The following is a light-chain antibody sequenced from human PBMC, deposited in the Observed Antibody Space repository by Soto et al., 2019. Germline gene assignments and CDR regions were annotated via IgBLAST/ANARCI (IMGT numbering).Light chain of an antibody. CDR3: QQRGKRPLYT. Sequence: EIVLTQSPATLSLSPGERATLSCRASQSVSSYLAWYQQKPGQAPRLLIYDASNRATGIPARFSGSGSGTDFTLIIISLEPEDFAVYYCQQRGKRPLYTFGQGTKVEI. CDR2: DAS. CDR1: QSVSSY. V-gene: IGKV3-11*01. J-gene: IGKJ2*01.